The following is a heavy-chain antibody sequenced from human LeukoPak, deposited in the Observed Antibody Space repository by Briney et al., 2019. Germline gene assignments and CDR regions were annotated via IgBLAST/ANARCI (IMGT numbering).Heavy chain of an antibody. V-gene: IGHV1-8*03. CDR3: ARVARGTGIFDY. J-gene: IGHJ4*02. CDR2: MNPNSGNT. Sequence: ASVRVSCKASGYTFTSYDINWVRQATGQGLEWMGWMNPNSGNTGYAQKFQGRVTITRNTSISTAYMELSSLRSEDTAVYYCARVARGTGIFDYWGQGTLVTVSS. CDR1: GYTFTSYD. D-gene: IGHD6-25*01.